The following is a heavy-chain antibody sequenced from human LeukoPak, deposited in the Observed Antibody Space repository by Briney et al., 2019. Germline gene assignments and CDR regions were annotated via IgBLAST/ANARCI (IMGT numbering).Heavy chain of an antibody. CDR3: ARVPYDFWSGYFSLKKYFDY. CDR2: ITSFSDTT. D-gene: IGHD3-3*01. Sequence: SVKVSCKASGGTFSRDAINWVRQAPGQGLEWMGGITSFSDTTNYAQNLRGRLAITTDESTSTTYLELSSLRSEDTAMYYCARVPYDFWSGYFSLKKYFDYWGQGTLVTVSS. V-gene: IGHV1-69*05. J-gene: IGHJ4*02. CDR1: GGTFSRDA.